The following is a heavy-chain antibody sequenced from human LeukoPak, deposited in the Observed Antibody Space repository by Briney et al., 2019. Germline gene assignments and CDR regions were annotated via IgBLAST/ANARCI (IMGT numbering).Heavy chain of an antibody. Sequence: GSLRLSCAASGFTFSYYWMSWVRQPPGKGLEWIGEINHSGSTNYNPSLKSRVTISVDTSKNQFSLKLSSVTAADTAVYYCARRVRSNYVGIVGFDYWGQGTLVTVSS. V-gene: IGHV4-34*01. CDR1: GFTFSYYW. D-gene: IGHD4-11*01. CDR3: ARRVRSNYVGIVGFDY. CDR2: INHSGST. J-gene: IGHJ4*02.